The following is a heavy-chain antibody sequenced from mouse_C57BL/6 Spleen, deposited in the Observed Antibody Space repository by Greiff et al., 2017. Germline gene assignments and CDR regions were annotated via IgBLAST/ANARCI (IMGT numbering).Heavy chain of an antibody. Sequence: QVQLQQSGAELARPGASVKLSCKASGYTFTSYGISWVKQRTGQGLEWIGEIYPRSGNTYYNEKFKGKATLTADKSSRTAYMELRSLTSEDSAVYFCARYYYGSSYEYFDYWGQGTTLTVSS. CDR2: IYPRSGNT. D-gene: IGHD1-1*01. CDR3: ARYYYGSSYEYFDY. CDR1: GYTFTSYG. J-gene: IGHJ2*01. V-gene: IGHV1-81*01.